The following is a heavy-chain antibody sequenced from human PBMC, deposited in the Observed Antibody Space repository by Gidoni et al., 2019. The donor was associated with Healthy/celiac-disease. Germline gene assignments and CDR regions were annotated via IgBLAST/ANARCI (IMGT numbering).Heavy chain of an antibody. V-gene: IGHV3-21*01. J-gene: IGHJ5*02. CDR2: ISSSSSYI. D-gene: IGHD3-10*02. Sequence: EVQLVESGGGLVKPGGSLRLSCAASGFTFSSYSMNWVRQAPGKGLEWVSSISSSSSYIYYADSVKGRFTISRDNAKNSLYLQMNSLRAEDTAVYYCARGLFSSPSLAEPWYNWFDPWGQGTLVTVSS. CDR3: ARGLFSSPSLAEPWYNWFDP. CDR1: GFTFSSYS.